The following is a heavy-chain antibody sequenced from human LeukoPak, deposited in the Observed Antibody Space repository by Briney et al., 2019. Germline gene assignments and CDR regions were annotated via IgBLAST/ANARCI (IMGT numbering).Heavy chain of an antibody. CDR1: GGSISSSSYY. CDR2: IYYSGST. D-gene: IGHD6-13*01. V-gene: IGHV4-39*07. CDR3: ASYSSWYGGGYYFDY. Sequence: PSETLSLTCTVSGGSISSSSYYWGWIRQPPGKGLEWIGSIYYSGSTYYNPSLKSRVTISVDTFKNQFSLKLSSVTAADTAVYYCASYSSWYGGGYYFDYWGQGTLVTVSS. J-gene: IGHJ4*02.